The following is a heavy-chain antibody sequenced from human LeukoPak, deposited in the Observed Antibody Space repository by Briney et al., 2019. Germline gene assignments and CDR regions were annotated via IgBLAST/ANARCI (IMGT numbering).Heavy chain of an antibody. CDR3: AKSPKTGFLFDY. CDR2: ISSSSSYI. D-gene: IGHD1-1*01. J-gene: IGHJ4*02. V-gene: IGHV3-21*01. CDR1: GFTFSSYG. Sequence: GGSLRLSCAASGFTFSSYGMNWVRQAPGKGLEWVSSISSSSSYIYYADSVKGRFTISRDNAKNSLYLQMNSLRAEDTAVYYCAKSPKTGFLFDYWGKGTLVTVSS.